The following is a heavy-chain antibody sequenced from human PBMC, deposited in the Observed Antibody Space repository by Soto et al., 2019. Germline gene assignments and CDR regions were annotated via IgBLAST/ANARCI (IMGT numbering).Heavy chain of an antibody. CDR2: INPSGGST. V-gene: IGHV1-46*03. Sequence: QVQLVQSGAEVKKPGASVKVSCKASGYTFTSYYMHWVRQAPGQGLEWMGIINPSGGSTSYAQKFPGRVTMTRDTSTSTGYVELSSLRSEDTAVYYCARVAGTIGPDYWGQGTLVTVSS. D-gene: IGHD6-19*01. CDR3: ARVAGTIGPDY. CDR1: GYTFTSYY. J-gene: IGHJ4*02.